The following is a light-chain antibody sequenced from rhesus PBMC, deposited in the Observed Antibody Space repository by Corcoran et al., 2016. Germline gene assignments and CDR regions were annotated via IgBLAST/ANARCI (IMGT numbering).Light chain of an antibody. J-gene: IGKJ2*01. CDR3: QQYYSSPYS. CDR2: WAS. CDR1: QSLLYSSNNKNY. V-gene: IGKV4-1*01. Sequence: DIVMTQSPDSLAVSLGERVTINCKSSQSLLYSSNNKNYLAWYQQKPGQAPKLPLYWASTRESGVPNRFSGSGSGTDFTLTISGLQAEDVAVYYCQQYYSSPYSFGQGTKVEIK.